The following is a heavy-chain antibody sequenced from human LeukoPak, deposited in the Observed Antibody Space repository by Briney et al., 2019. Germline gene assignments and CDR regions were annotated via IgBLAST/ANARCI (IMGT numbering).Heavy chain of an antibody. V-gene: IGHV3-48*03. CDR1: GFTFSSYE. CDR3: ARESPDYVWGSSDFDS. D-gene: IGHD3-16*01. Sequence: GGSLGLSCAASGFTFSSYEMNWVRQAPGKGLEWVSYISTSGSTIYYAGSVRGRFTISRDNAKNSLYLQMNSLRAEDMAVYYCARESPDYVWGSSDFDSWGQGTLVTVSS. J-gene: IGHJ4*02. CDR2: ISTSGSTI.